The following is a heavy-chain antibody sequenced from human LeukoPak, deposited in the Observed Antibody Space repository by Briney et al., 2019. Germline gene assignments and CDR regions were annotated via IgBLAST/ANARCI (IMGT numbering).Heavy chain of an antibody. J-gene: IGHJ4*02. Sequence: LPGGSLRLSCAAFGFTFSSYAMSWVRQAPGKGLEWVSAISGSGGSTYYADSVKGRFTISRDNSKNTLYLQMNSLRAEGTAVYYCAKLMGATRWYYFDYWGQGTLVTVSS. CDR3: AKLMGATRWYYFDY. V-gene: IGHV3-23*01. CDR1: GFTFSSYA. CDR2: ISGSGGST. D-gene: IGHD1-26*01.